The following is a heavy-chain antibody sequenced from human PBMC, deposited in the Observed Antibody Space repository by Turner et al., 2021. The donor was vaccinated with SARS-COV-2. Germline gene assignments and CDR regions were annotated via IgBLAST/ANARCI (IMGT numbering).Heavy chain of an antibody. CDR3: ARRQRVYSYDTPFDP. J-gene: IGHJ5*02. Sequence: QVHLQQCGAGLFQPSETLSLTCTVSGGSSSSSSYYWGWIRQPPGKGLEWIGGIYYTGSTYYNPSLKTRVTISVDTSKSQFSLKLGSVTAADTAVYYCARRQRVYSYDTPFDPWGQGTLVTVSS. CDR1: GGSSSSSSYY. CDR2: IYYTGST. V-gene: IGHV4-39*01. D-gene: IGHD3-22*01.